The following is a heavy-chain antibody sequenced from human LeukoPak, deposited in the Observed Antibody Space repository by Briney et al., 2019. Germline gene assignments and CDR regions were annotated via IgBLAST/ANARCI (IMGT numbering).Heavy chain of an antibody. J-gene: IGHJ5*02. Sequence: ASVKVSCKASGYTFTSYDINWVRQATGQGLEWMGWMNPNSGNTGYAQKFQGRVTMTRNTSISTAYMELSSLRSEDTAVYYCARVSPHYYDSSGEGYWFDPWGQGTLVTVSS. CDR1: GYTFTSYD. V-gene: IGHV1-8*01. CDR3: ARVSPHYYDSSGEGYWFDP. D-gene: IGHD3-22*01. CDR2: MNPNSGNT.